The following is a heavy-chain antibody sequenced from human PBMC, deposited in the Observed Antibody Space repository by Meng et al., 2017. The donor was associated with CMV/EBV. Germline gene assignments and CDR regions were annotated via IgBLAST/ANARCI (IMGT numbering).Heavy chain of an antibody. CDR3: ASLSYSTTSCYFRGSSKYYGMDV. CDR1: GGSFSGYY. J-gene: IGHJ6*02. Sequence: SETLSLTCAVYGGSFSGYYWSWIRQPPGKGLEWIGEINHSGSTNYNPTLKSRVTISVDTSKNQFSLKLSSVTAADTAVYYCASLSYSTTSCYFRGSSKYYGMDVWGQGTTVTVSS. D-gene: IGHD2-2*01. CDR2: INHSGST. V-gene: IGHV4-34*01.